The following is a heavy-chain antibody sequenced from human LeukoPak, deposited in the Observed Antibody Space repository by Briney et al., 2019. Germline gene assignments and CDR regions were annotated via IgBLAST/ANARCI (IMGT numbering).Heavy chain of an antibody. D-gene: IGHD3-10*01. CDR3: AKSRMVRGVIRSGFDY. CDR2: ISYDGSNK. CDR1: GFTFSSYG. V-gene: IGHV3-30*18. Sequence: GGSLRLSCAASGFTFSSYGMHWVRQAPGKGLEWVAVISYDGSNKYYADSVKGRFTISRDNSKNTLYLQMNSLRAEDTAVYYCAKSRMVRGVIRSGFDYWGQGTLVTVSS. J-gene: IGHJ4*02.